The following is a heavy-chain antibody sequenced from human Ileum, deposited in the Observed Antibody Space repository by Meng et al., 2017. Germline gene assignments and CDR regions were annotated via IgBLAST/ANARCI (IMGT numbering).Heavy chain of an antibody. Sequence: GESLKISCAASGFTFSSYAMHWVRQAPGKGLEWVAVISYDGSNKYYADSVKGRFTISRDNSKNTLYLQMNSLRAEDTAVYYCARVSSGYDYWEGIDYWGQGTLVTVSS. J-gene: IGHJ4*02. V-gene: IGHV3-30*04. D-gene: IGHD5-12*01. CDR2: ISYDGSNK. CDR3: ARVSSGYDYWEGIDY. CDR1: GFTFSSYA.